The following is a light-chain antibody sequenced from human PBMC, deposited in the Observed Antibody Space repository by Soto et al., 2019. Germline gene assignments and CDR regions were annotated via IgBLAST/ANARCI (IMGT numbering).Light chain of an antibody. CDR3: QQYESYSPWT. CDR1: QSISSW. Sequence: DIQMTPSPSALSASVGDRATITCRASQSISSWLAWYQQKPGKAPKLRIYDASTLQSGVPSRYSGSGSGTEFTLTISNLQPDDFATYYCQQYESYSPWTFGQGTKVDIK. CDR2: DAS. J-gene: IGKJ1*01. V-gene: IGKV1-5*01.